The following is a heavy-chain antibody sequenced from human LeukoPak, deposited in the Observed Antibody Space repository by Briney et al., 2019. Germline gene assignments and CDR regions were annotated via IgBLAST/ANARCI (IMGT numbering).Heavy chain of an antibody. CDR1: GFTFSSYS. CDR2: ISGSSSHI. D-gene: IGHD6-13*01. Sequence: GGSLRLSCAASGFTFSSYSMNWVRQAPGKGLEWVSTISGSSSHIYYGGSVKGRFTVSRDNDKKLLFLQMNSLRADDTAVYYCAKSLPAAAGTGAFDIWGQGTMVTVSS. CDR3: AKSLPAAAGTGAFDI. V-gene: IGHV3-21*01. J-gene: IGHJ3*02.